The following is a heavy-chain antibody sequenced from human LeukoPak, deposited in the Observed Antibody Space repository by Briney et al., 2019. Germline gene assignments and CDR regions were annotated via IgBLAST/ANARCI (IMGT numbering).Heavy chain of an antibody. CDR3: ARSGYCGGDCYSGWFDP. Sequence: GASVKVSCTASGYTFTTYGISWVRQAPGQGLEWMGRIIPILGIANYAQKFQGRVTITADKSTSTAYMELSSLRSEDTAVYYCARSGYCGGDCYSGWFDPWGQGTLVTVSS. CDR1: GYTFTTYG. V-gene: IGHV1-69*04. J-gene: IGHJ5*02. CDR2: IIPILGIA. D-gene: IGHD2-21*02.